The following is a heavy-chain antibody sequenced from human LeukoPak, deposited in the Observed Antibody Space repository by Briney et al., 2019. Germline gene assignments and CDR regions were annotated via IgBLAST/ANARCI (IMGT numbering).Heavy chain of an antibody. CDR1: GFTFSGYG. CDR2: IRYDGSDK. D-gene: IGHD5-24*01. Sequence: GGSLRLSCASSGFTFSGYGMHWVRKAPGKGLEWVAFIRYDGSDKYYADSVKGRFTISRDNSNNTLYRQMNSLRLKDTAVYYLAAINLAQLPTRVYWGQRTLVTVSS. CDR3: AAINLAQLPTRVY. V-gene: IGHV3-30*02. J-gene: IGHJ4*02.